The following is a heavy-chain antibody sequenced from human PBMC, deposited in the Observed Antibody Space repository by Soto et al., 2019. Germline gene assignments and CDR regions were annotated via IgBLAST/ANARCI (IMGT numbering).Heavy chain of an antibody. D-gene: IGHD6-6*01. Sequence: SETLSLTCTVSGGSISSGGYSWSWIRQPPGKGLEWIGYIYHSGSTYYNPSLKSRVTISVDRSKNQFSLKLSSVTAADTAVYYYARVPSPWGQGTLDLVSS. CDR2: IYHSGST. V-gene: IGHV4-30-2*01. CDR3: ARVPSP. CDR1: GGSISSGGYS. J-gene: IGHJ5*01.